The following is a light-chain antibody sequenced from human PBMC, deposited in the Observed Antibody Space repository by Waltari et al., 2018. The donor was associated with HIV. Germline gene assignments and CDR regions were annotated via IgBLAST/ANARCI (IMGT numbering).Light chain of an antibody. V-gene: IGLV2-14*01. CDR2: EVT. Sequence: QSALTQPASVSGSPGQSIPISCTVPTSHVGPYDYVSWYQQHPGKAPKLIIYEVTNRPSGVSNRFSGSKSGITASLTISGLQTEDEADYYCSSYTNINTVVFGGGTKLTVL. CDR3: SSYTNINTVV. J-gene: IGLJ2*01. CDR1: TSHVGPYDY.